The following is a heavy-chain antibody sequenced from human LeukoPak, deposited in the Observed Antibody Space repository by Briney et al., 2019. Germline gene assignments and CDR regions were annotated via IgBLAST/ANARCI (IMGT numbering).Heavy chain of an antibody. D-gene: IGHD3-22*01. J-gene: IGHJ4*02. V-gene: IGHV3-66*04. Sequence: GGSLRLSCAASGFTVSSSYMSWDRQAPGKGLEWVSVIYSGGSTYYADSVKGRFTISRDNSKNTLYLQMNSLRAEDTAVYYCASHSSGYYHHFDYWGQGTLVTVSS. CDR1: GFTVSSSY. CDR2: IYSGGST. CDR3: ASHSSGYYHHFDY.